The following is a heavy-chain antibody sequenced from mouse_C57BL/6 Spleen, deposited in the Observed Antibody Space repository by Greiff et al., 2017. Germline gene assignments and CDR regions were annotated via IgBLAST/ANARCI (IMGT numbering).Heavy chain of an antibody. CDR2: IYPGDGDT. Sequence: QVQLQQSGPELVKPGASVKISCKASGYAFSSSWMNWVKQRPGKGLEWIGRIYPGDGDTNYNGKFKGKATLTADKSSSTAYMQLSSLTSEDSAVYFCARSVAYSRAWFAYWGQGTLVTVSA. V-gene: IGHV1-82*01. CDR1: GYAFSSSW. J-gene: IGHJ3*01. CDR3: ARSVAYSRAWFAY. D-gene: IGHD2-10*01.